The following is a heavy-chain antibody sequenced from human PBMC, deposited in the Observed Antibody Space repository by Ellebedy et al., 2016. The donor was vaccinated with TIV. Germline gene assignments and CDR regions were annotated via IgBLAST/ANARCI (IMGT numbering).Heavy chain of an antibody. D-gene: IGHD3-16*02. CDR3: TTAYYDYVWGTYRLTPDY. CDR2: IKSNKDGGTT. J-gene: IGHJ4*02. V-gene: IGHV3-15*01. Sequence: GESLKISXAASGFTFTDAWMSWVRQAPGKGLEWVGRIKSNKDGGTTAFAAPVQGRFTISRDDSQSTVSLQMYSLKSEDTAIYFCTTAYYDYVWGTYRLTPDYWGLGTLVTVSS. CDR1: GFTFTDAW.